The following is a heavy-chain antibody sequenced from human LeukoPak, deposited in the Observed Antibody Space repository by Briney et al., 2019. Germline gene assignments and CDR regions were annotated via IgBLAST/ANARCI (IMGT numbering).Heavy chain of an antibody. D-gene: IGHD5-18*01. CDR1: GYNFASYW. Sequence: GESLKISCKGSGYNFASYWIGWVRQMPGKGLEWMGIIYPGDSDTRYGPSFQGQVTISADKSISTAYLQWSSLKASDTAMYYCARMDTAMASPLDYWGQGTLVTVSS. V-gene: IGHV5-51*01. J-gene: IGHJ4*02. CDR3: ARMDTAMASPLDY. CDR2: IYPGDSDT.